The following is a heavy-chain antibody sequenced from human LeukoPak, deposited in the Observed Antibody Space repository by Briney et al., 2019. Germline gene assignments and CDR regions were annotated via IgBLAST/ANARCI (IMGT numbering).Heavy chain of an antibody. Sequence: SETLSLTCAVSGSSISSGYYWGWIRQPPGKGLEWIGSVFHSGSTYYNPSLKSRVTISVDTSKNQFSLNLRSVTAADTAMYFCARSLSTAGIDYWGQGTLVTVSS. D-gene: IGHD2-2*01. CDR3: ARSLSTAGIDY. CDR2: VFHSGST. J-gene: IGHJ4*02. CDR1: GSSISSGYY. V-gene: IGHV4-38-2*01.